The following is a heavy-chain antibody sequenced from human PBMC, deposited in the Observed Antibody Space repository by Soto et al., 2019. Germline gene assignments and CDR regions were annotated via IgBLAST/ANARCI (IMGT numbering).Heavy chain of an antibody. V-gene: IGHV4-61*01. CDR2: IYYSGST. Sequence: QVQLQESGPGLVKPSETLSLTCTVSGGSVSSGSYYWSWIRQPPGKGLEWIGYIYYSGSTNYNPSLKSRVTISVDTSKNQFSLKLSSVTAADTAVYYCARGEYYYDSSGYLRPYYFDYWGQGTLVTVS. CDR3: ARGEYYYDSSGYLRPYYFDY. CDR1: GGSVSSGSYY. D-gene: IGHD3-22*01. J-gene: IGHJ4*02.